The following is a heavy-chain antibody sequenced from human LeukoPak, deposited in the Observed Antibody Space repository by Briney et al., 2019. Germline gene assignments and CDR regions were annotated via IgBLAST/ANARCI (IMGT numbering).Heavy chain of an antibody. CDR1: GGTFSSYA. CDR3: ARVGYCSSASCYYYYYGMDV. D-gene: IGHD2-2*01. Sequence: GASVNLSCKASGGTFSSYAISWVRQAPGQGLEWMGGIIPIFGTANYAQKFQGRVTITADESTSTAYMELSSLRSEDTAVYYCARVGYCSSASCYYYYYGMDVWGKGTTVTVSS. V-gene: IGHV1-69*01. J-gene: IGHJ6*04. CDR2: IIPIFGTA.